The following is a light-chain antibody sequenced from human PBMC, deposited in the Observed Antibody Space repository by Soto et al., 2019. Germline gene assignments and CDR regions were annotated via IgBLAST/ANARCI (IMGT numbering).Light chain of an antibody. Sequence: DIQMTQSPSTLSASVGDRVTITCRASQSISGSLAWYQQKPGKAPKLLIYEASNLKSGVPSRFSGNGSGTEYTLTISSLQPYDSASYYCQQYNGYWTFGQGTRVEIK. CDR3: QQYNGYWT. J-gene: IGKJ1*01. CDR1: QSISGS. V-gene: IGKV1-5*03. CDR2: EAS.